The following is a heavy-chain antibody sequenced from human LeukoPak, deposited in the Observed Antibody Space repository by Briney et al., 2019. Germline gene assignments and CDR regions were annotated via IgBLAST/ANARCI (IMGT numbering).Heavy chain of an antibody. J-gene: IGHJ4*02. CDR1: RPILSNTW. Sequence: GESRTLACAVFRPILSNTWMAWDSQAPGGGREWVAYTNQYGGTRQYADSVRGRFTSYRENAKNSLYPEMKSRRAEDTGLYHCARDMKGNLDYWGQGTLVTVSS. V-gene: IGHV3-7*01. CDR2: TNQYGGTR. CDR3: ARDMKGNLDY. D-gene: IGHD3-16*01.